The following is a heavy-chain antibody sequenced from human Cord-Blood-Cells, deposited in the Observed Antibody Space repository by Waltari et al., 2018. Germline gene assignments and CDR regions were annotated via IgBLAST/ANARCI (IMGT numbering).Heavy chain of an antibody. CDR1: GGPLSSGSYY. Sequence: QVKLPWSGPGLVKPTATVSLTRIVSGGPLSSGSYYWSCIRQPPVKGLEWIGYIYYSGSTNYNPSLKSRVTISVDTSKNQFALKLSSVTSADTAGYYCARGHWRPDPDYWGQGTLVTVSS. CDR2: IYYSGST. D-gene: IGHD1-1*01. V-gene: IGHV4-61*01. J-gene: IGHJ4*02. CDR3: ARGHWRPDPDY.